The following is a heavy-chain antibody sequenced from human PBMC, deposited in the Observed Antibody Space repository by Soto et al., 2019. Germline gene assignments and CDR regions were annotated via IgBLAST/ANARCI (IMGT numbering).Heavy chain of an antibody. CDR3: AKRDVPHSTSNAYFYDH. J-gene: IGHJ4*02. Sequence: EVQLLQSGGGLVQPGGSLTLSCGVSGFPFAPSTMSWVRQSPGKGLEWVSTISVSVGSTYSADSVQGRFTVSSDIFDYTLFLRMTSLTADDTAVYFCAKRDVPHSTSNAYFYDHWGRGVLVTVSS. D-gene: IGHD2-21*02. V-gene: IGHV3-23*01. CDR1: GFPFAPST. CDR2: ISVSVGST.